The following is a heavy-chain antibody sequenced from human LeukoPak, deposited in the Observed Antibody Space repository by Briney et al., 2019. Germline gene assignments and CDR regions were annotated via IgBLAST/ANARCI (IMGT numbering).Heavy chain of an antibody. CDR2: ITLYNGNT. J-gene: IGHJ4*02. Sequence: ASVKVSCKASGYTFTCCSLHWLQQAPGQGLERMRWITLYNGNTNYAKKFQGRVTITRDMSLRTAYIELSSLRSEDSAVYYWARFPVTYYDFWSGSPGSDDWGQGTLVTVSS. V-gene: IGHV1-68*01. D-gene: IGHD3-3*01. CDR1: GYTFTCCS. CDR3: ARFPVTYYDFWSGSPGSDD.